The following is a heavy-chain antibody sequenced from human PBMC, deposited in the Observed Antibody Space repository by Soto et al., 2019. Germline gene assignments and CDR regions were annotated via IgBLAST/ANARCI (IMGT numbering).Heavy chain of an antibody. CDR3: ARSLVVVTALDY. Sequence: QVQLVQSGAEEKKPGASVKVSCKASGYTFTSYAMHWVRQDPGQRLEWMGWINAGNGNTKYSQKFQGRVSITRDTSASTAYMELSSLRSEDTAVYYCARSLVVVTALDYWGQGTLVTVSS. V-gene: IGHV1-3*05. J-gene: IGHJ4*02. CDR2: INAGNGNT. D-gene: IGHD2-21*02. CDR1: GYTFTSYA.